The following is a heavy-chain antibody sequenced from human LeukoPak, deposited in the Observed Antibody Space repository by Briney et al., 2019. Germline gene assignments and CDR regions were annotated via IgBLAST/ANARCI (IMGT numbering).Heavy chain of an antibody. CDR1: GFTFSSYG. J-gene: IGHJ6*03. V-gene: IGHV3-30*02. D-gene: IGHD3-22*01. CDR3: AKDWGSSGYYYYYYYMDV. CDR2: IRYDGSNK. Sequence: GGSLRLSCAASGFTFSSYGMHWVRQAPGKGLEWVAFIRYDGSNKYYADSVKGRFTISRDNSKNTLYLQMNSLRAEDTAVYYCAKDWGSSGYYYYYYYMDVWGKGTTVTVSS.